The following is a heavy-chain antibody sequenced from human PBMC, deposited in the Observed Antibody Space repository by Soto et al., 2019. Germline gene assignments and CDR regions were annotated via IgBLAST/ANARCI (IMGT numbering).Heavy chain of an antibody. J-gene: IGHJ3*02. Sequence: ASVKVSCKASGYTFNSYGISWVRQENGQGLEWMGWISAYNGNTNYAQKLQGRVTMTTDTSTSTAYMELRSLRSDDTAVYYCARDLRSGYDFWSGYPYAFDIWGQGTMVTVSS. V-gene: IGHV1-18*01. CDR2: ISAYNGNT. CDR1: GYTFNSYG. D-gene: IGHD3-3*01. CDR3: ARDLRSGYDFWSGYPYAFDI.